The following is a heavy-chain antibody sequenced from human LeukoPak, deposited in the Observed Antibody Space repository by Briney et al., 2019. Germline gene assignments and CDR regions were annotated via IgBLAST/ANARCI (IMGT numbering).Heavy chain of an antibody. CDR3: AREREGSGSSIVDY. J-gene: IGHJ4*02. CDR1: GYTFTGYY. CDR2: INPNSGGT. Sequence: ASVTVSCKASGYTFTGYYMHWVRQAPGQGLEWMGWINPNSGGTNYAQKFQGRVTMTRDTSISTAYMELSRLRSDDTAVYYCAREREGSGSSIVDYWGQGTLVTVSS. D-gene: IGHD1-26*01. V-gene: IGHV1-2*02.